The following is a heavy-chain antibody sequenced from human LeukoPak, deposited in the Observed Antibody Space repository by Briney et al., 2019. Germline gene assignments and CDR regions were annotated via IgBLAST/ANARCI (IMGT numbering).Heavy chain of an antibody. V-gene: IGHV3-66*02. D-gene: IGHD6-13*01. Sequence: PGGSLRLSCAASGFTVSSNYMSWVRQAPGKGLEWVSVIYSGGSTYYADSVKGRFTISRDNSKNTLYLQMNSLRAEDTAVYYCARDLRPSSWYYYFGYWGQGTLVTVSS. CDR2: IYSGGST. CDR1: GFTVSSNY. J-gene: IGHJ4*02. CDR3: ARDLRPSSWYYYFGY.